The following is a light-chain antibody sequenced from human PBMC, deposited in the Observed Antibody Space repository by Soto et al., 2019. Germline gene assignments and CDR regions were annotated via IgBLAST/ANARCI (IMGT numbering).Light chain of an antibody. CDR1: QSVSSSY. V-gene: IGKV3-20*01. Sequence: EIVLTQSPGTLSLSPGERATLSCRASQSVSSSYLAWYQHKPGQAPRLLIYGASSRATGIPDRFSGSGSGKDFTLTISRLEPEDFAVYYCQQDDSSLLTFGGGTKVDIK. J-gene: IGKJ3*01. CDR3: QQDDSSLLT. CDR2: GAS.